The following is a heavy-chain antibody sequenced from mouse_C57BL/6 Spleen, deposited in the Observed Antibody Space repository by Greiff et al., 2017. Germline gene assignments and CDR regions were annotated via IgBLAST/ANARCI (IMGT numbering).Heavy chain of an antibody. CDR1: GYTFTSYW. V-gene: IGHV1-64*01. Sequence: QVQLQQPGAELVKPGASVKLSCKASGYTFTSYWMHWVKQRPGQGLEWIGMIHPNSGSTNYNEKFKSKDTLTVDKSSSTAYMQLSSLTSEDSAVYYCARGNWDYFDYWGQGTTLTVSS. CDR3: ARGNWDYFDY. D-gene: IGHD4-1*01. CDR2: IHPNSGST. J-gene: IGHJ2*01.